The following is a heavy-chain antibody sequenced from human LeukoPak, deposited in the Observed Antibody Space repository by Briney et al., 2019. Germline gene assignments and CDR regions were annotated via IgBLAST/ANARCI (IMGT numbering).Heavy chain of an antibody. CDR1: GFTFSNYN. V-gene: IGHV3-48*02. D-gene: IGHD2-15*01. Sequence: QPGGSLRLSCAASGFTFSNYNMNWVRQAPGKGLEWVSYISTSGRAIFYADSVKGRFTISRDNAKNSLFLQMNSLRDEDTAVYYCARDLGYCSGGSCYSHWAFDIWGQGTMVTVSS. J-gene: IGHJ3*02. CDR2: ISTSGRAI. CDR3: ARDLGYCSGGSCYSHWAFDI.